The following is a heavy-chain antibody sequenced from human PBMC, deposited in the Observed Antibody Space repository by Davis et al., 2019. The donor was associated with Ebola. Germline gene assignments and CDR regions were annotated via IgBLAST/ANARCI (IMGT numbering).Heavy chain of an antibody. CDR1: GYTFTAYY. V-gene: IGHV1-2*06. D-gene: IGHD2-15*01. CDR2: INPDSGAT. CDR3: AREDIVVVVAAPWDYYYYGMDV. J-gene: IGHJ6*02. Sequence: AASVKVSCKASGYTFTAYYMHWVRQAPGHGLEWMGRINPDSGATNYAQKFQGRVTMTRDTSTSTVYMELSSLRSEDTAVYYCAREDIVVVVAAPWDYYYYGMDVWGQGTTVTVSS.